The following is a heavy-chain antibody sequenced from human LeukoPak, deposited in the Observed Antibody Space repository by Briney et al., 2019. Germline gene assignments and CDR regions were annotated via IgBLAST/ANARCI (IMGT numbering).Heavy chain of an antibody. Sequence: SETLSLTCTVSGYSISSGYYWGWIRQPPGKGLEWIGSIYYSGSTYYNPTLKSRVTISVDTSKNQFSLKVSSVTAADTAVYYCARVRFSMVRGVIRNYMDIWGKGTTVTVSS. CDR2: IYYSGST. J-gene: IGHJ6*03. D-gene: IGHD3-10*01. CDR3: ARVRFSMVRGVIRNYMDI. CDR1: GYSISSGYY. V-gene: IGHV4-38-2*02.